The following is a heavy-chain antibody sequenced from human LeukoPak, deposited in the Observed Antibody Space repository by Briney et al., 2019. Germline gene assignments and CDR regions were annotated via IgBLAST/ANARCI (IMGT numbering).Heavy chain of an antibody. D-gene: IGHD3-3*01. J-gene: IGHJ3*02. CDR3: ARELVLRQDFGRAFDI. V-gene: IGHV4-31*03. Sequence: SETLSLTCTVSGGSISSGGYYWSWIRQHPGKGLEWIGYIYYSGSTYYNPSLKSRVTISVDTSKNQFSLKLSSVTVADTAVYYCARELVLRQDFGRAFDIWGQGTMVTVSS. CDR1: GGSISSGGYY. CDR2: IYYSGST.